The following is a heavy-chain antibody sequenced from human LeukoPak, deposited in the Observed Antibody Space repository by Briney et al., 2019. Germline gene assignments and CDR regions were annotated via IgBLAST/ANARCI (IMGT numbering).Heavy chain of an antibody. D-gene: IGHD3-22*01. CDR2: IYHSGST. V-gene: IGHV4-38-2*02. Sequence: SETLSLTCTVSGYSISSGYYWGWIRQPPGKGLEWIGSIYHSGSTYYNPSLKSRVTISVDTSKNQFSLKLSSVTAADTAVYYCAFATLYYYDSSGYYYGYFDYWGQGTLVTVSS. CDR1: GYSISSGYY. CDR3: AFATLYYYDSSGYYYGYFDY. J-gene: IGHJ4*02.